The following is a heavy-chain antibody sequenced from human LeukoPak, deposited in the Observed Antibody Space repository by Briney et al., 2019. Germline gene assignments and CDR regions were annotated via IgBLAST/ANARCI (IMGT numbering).Heavy chain of an antibody. CDR2: INHSGST. D-gene: IGHD5-24*01. CDR3: ARAEMATIFDY. J-gene: IGHJ4*02. V-gene: IGHV4-34*01. CDR1: GGSFSGYY. Sequence: SETLSLTCAVYGGSFSGYYWSWIRQPPGKGLEWIGEINHSGSTNYNPSLKGRVTISVDTSKNQFSLKLSSVTAADTAVYYCARAEMATIFDYWGQGTLVTVSS.